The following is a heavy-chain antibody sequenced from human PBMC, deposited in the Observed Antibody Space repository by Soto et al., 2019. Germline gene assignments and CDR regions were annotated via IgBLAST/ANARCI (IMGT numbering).Heavy chain of an antibody. CDR2: ISHGATRK. Sequence: GGSLRLSCAASGFTFSSYWMSWVRQAPGKGLEWVAGISHGATRKSYSDSVKGRFIISRDNSKKMLYLQLNSLRREDTAVYYCAKDWVGGSNRYQLDYWGRGTLVTVSS. D-gene: IGHD4-4*01. V-gene: IGHV3-30*18. CDR1: GFTFSSYW. CDR3: AKDWVGGSNRYQLDY. J-gene: IGHJ4*02.